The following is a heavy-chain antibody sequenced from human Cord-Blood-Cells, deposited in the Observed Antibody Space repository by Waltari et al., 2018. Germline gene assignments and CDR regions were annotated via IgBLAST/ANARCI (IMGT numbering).Heavy chain of an antibody. J-gene: IGHJ1*01. Sequence: QVQLVQSGAAVKKPGASVKVSCKVSGYTLTELSMHWVRQAPGKGLEWMGGFDPEDGETIYAKKFQGRVTRTEDTATDTAYMELSSRRSEDTAVYYCATVVPKRDSRGVKYFQHWGQGTLVTVSS. V-gene: IGHV1-24*01. CDR1: GYTLTELS. D-gene: IGHD2-2*01. CDR3: ATVVPKRDSRGVKYFQH. CDR2: FDPEDGET.